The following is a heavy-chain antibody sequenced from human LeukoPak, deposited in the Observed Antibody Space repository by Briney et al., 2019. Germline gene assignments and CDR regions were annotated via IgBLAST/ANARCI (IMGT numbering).Heavy chain of an antibody. Sequence: ASVKVSCQASGYTFTGYYMHWVRQAPGQGLEWMGWINPNSGGTNYAQKFQGRVTMTRDTSISTAYMELSRLRSDDTAVYYCARDRPSGYSYGYDYWGQGTLVTVSS. CDR1: GYTFTGYY. V-gene: IGHV1-2*02. J-gene: IGHJ4*02. CDR3: ARDRPSGYSYGYDY. CDR2: INPNSGGT. D-gene: IGHD5-18*01.